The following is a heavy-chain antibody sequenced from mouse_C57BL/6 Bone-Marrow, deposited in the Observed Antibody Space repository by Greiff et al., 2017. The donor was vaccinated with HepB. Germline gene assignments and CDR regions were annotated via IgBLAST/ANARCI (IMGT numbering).Heavy chain of an antibody. V-gene: IGHV5-12*01. CDR3: ARQEDAWFAY. Sequence: EVQLQESGGGLVQPGGSLKLSCAASGFTFSDYYMYWVRQTPEKRLEWVAYISNGGGSTYYPDTVKGRFTISRDNAKNTLYLQMSRLKSEDTAMYYCARQEDAWFAYWGQGTLVTVSA. J-gene: IGHJ3*01. CDR1: GFTFSDYY. CDR2: ISNGGGST.